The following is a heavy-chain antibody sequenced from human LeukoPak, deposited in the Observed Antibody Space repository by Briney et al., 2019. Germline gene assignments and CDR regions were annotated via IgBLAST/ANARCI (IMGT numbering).Heavy chain of an antibody. V-gene: IGHV4-4*02. D-gene: IGHD6-6*01. Sequence: SETLSLTCAASGGSISSSYWWTWVRQPPGKGLEWIGEIYHSGSTNYNPSLKSRVTISVDKSKNQFSLKLSSVTAADTAVYYCARLDSSSTIDYWGQGTLVAVSS. CDR3: ARLDSSSTIDY. J-gene: IGHJ4*02. CDR2: IYHSGST. CDR1: GGSISSSYW.